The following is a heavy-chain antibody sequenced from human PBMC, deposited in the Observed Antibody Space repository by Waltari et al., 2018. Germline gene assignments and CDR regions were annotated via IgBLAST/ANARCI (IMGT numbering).Heavy chain of an antibody. CDR1: GFTFSSYA. D-gene: IGHD3-22*01. J-gene: IGHJ4*02. CDR2: ISGRGGSI. V-gene: IGHV3-23*01. CDR3: AKDLMIVVVSEDY. Sequence: EVQLLESGGGLVQPGGSLRLSCAASGFTFSSYAMSWVRQAPGKGLEWVAAISGRGGSIYYADSVKGRFTISRDNSKNTLYLQMNSLRAEDTAVYYCAKDLMIVVVSEDYWGQGTLVTVSS.